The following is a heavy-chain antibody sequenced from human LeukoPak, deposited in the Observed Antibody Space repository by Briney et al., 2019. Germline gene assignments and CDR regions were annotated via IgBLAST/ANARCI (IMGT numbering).Heavy chain of an antibody. D-gene: IGHD3-22*01. CDR3: AKDISDSSGYYDPKFDY. J-gene: IGHJ4*02. CDR2: IWYDGSNK. V-gene: IGHV3-33*06. Sequence: HPGGSPRLSCAASGFTFSSYGMHWVRQAPGKGLEWVAVIWYDGSNKYYADSVKGRFTISRDNSKNTLYLQMNSLRAEDTAVYYCAKDISDSSGYYDPKFDYWGQGTLVTVSS. CDR1: GFTFSSYG.